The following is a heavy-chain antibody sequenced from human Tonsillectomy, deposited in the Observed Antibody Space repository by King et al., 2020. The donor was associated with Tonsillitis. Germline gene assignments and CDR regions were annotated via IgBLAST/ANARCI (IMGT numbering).Heavy chain of an antibody. D-gene: IGHD3-22*01. CDR2: IYYSGST. J-gene: IGHJ3*02. V-gene: IGHV4-59*01. CDR3: ARDDGTWSPQKGLGYYDRSGYLPNAFDI. Sequence: VQLQESGPGLVKPSETLSLTCTVSGGSISTYYWSWIRQPPEKGLEWIGSIYYSGSTNYNPSLKSRVTISVDTSKNQFSLKLSSVTAADTAVYYCARDDGTWSPQKGLGYYDRSGYLPNAFDIWGQGTMVTVSS. CDR1: GGSISTYY.